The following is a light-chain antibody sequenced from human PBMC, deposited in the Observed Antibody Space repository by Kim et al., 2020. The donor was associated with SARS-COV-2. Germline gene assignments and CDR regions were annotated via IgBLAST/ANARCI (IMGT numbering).Light chain of an antibody. CDR1: KLGNKY. CDR2: QDA. V-gene: IGLV3-1*01. J-gene: IGLJ2*01. Sequence: SYELTQPPSVSVSPGQTASISCSGDKLGNKYAYWYQQKPGQSPILVIYQDAKRPSGIPERFSGSNSGNTATLTITGTQAMDEADYYCHSWERSTAIFGGG. CDR3: HSWERSTAI.